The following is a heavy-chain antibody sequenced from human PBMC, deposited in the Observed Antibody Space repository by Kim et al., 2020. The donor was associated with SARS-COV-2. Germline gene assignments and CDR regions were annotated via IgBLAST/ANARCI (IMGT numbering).Heavy chain of an antibody. V-gene: IGHV4-39*07. CDR1: GGSISSSSYY. CDR2: IYYSGST. Sequence: SETLSLTCTVSGGSISSSSYYWGWIRQPPGKGLEWIGSIYYSGSTYYNPSLKSRVTISVDTSKNQFSLKLSSVTAADTAVYYCAGGGYSYGYHGGHWFDPWGQGTLVTVSS. D-gene: IGHD5-18*01. J-gene: IGHJ5*02. CDR3: AGGGYSYGYHGGHWFDP.